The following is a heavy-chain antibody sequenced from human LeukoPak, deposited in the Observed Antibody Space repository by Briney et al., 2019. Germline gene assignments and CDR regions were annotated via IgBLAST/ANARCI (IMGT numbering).Heavy chain of an antibody. V-gene: IGHV4-38-2*01. D-gene: IGHD4-23*01. CDR3: ARVTSVVTEDWFDP. CDR1: AYSISNGYY. J-gene: IGHJ5*02. CDR2: IYYSGNT. Sequence: SETLSLTCAVSAYSISNGYYWGWIRQPPGKGLEWIGSIYYSGNTYYNPSLKSRVTISVDTSKNQFSLKLNSVTAADTAVYYCARVTSVVTEDWFDPWGQGTLVTVSS.